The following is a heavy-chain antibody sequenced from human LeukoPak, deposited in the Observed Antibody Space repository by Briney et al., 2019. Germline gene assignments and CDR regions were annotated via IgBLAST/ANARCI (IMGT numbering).Heavy chain of an antibody. D-gene: IGHD3-10*01. CDR3: ARVQGRFDP. CDR2: INTNTGSP. Sequence: ASVKVSCKASGYTFSTYPMNWVRQAPGQGLEWMGWINTNTGSPTYAQGLTGRFVFSLDTSVSTAYLQISSLKAEDTAVYYCARVQGRFDPWGQGTLVTVSS. CDR1: GYTFSTYP. V-gene: IGHV7-4-1*02. J-gene: IGHJ5*02.